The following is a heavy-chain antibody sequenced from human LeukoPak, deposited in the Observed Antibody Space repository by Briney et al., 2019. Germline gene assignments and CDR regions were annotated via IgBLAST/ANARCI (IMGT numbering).Heavy chain of an antibody. CDR3: ARGRIASGAYYYYMDV. CDR2: INHSGST. J-gene: IGHJ6*03. Sequence: PSETLSLTCTVSGYSISSGYYWSWIRQPPGKGLEWIGEINHSGSTIYNPSFKSRVTISVDTSKNQVSLKLSSVTAADTAVYYCARGRIASGAYYYYMDVWGKGTTVTVSS. V-gene: IGHV4-38-2*02. CDR1: GYSISSGYY. D-gene: IGHD2-21*01.